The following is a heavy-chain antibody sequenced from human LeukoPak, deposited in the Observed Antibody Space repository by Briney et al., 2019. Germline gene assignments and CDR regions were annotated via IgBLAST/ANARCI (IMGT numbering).Heavy chain of an antibody. CDR2: VSSSSSYT. Sequence: GGSLRLSCSASGFTFSDYYMSWIRQAPGKGREGVSYVSSSSSYTNHEDSVKGRFTISRDNAKNSLYLQMTSLRAEDTAVYYCAREESITELRPPFVWGQGTLVTVSS. V-gene: IGHV3-11*06. D-gene: IGHD3-10*01. CDR3: AREESITELRPPFV. J-gene: IGHJ4*02. CDR1: GFTFSDYY.